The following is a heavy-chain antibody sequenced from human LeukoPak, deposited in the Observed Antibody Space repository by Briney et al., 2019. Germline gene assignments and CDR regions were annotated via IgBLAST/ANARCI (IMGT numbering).Heavy chain of an antibody. CDR3: ARAPNDYDILTGYPREEYYFDY. Sequence: SETLSLTCTVSGGSISSYYWSWIRQPPGKGLECIGYIYYSGSTNYNPSLKSRVTISVDTSKNQFSLKLSSVTAADTAVYYCARAPNDYDILTGYPREEYYFDYWGQGTLVTVSS. CDR2: IYYSGST. D-gene: IGHD3-9*01. V-gene: IGHV4-59*12. J-gene: IGHJ4*02. CDR1: GGSISSYY.